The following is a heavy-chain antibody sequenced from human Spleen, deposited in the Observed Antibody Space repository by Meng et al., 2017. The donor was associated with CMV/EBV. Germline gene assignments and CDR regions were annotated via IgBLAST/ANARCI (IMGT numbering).Heavy chain of an antibody. D-gene: IGHD1-26*01. CDR2: IIPIFGTT. CDR3: ASQQRTLLYGHYFDF. Sequence: SGGTRSSDAINWVRQAPGQGLEWMGGIIPIFGTTYYAQDLKGRVTITTDESTSTVSVDLSRLRPEDTAVHYCASQQRTLLYGHYFDFWGQGTLVTVSS. J-gene: IGHJ4*02. V-gene: IGHV1-69*05. CDR1: GGTRSSDA.